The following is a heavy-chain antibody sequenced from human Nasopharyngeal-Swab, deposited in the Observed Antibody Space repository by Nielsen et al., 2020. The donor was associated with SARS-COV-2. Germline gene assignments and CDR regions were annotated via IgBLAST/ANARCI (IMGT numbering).Heavy chain of an antibody. J-gene: IGHJ4*02. CDR2: ISGSGGST. Sequence: GESLKISCAASGFTFSSYAMRWVRQAPGKGLEWVSAISGSGGSTYYADSVKGRFTISRDNSKNTLYLQMNSLRAEDTAVYYCARRDYDFWSGYYAGLSYFDYWGQGTLVTVSS. CDR1: GFTFSSYA. V-gene: IGHV3-23*01. D-gene: IGHD3-3*01. CDR3: ARRDYDFWSGYYAGLSYFDY.